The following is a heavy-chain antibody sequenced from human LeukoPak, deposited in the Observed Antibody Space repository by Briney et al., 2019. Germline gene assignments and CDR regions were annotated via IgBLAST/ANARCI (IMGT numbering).Heavy chain of an antibody. CDR2: ISSSGSTI. CDR3: AKSGLRFGELISNWFDP. CDR1: GFTFSDYY. D-gene: IGHD3-10*01. V-gene: IGHV3-11*01. Sequence: KSGGSLRLSCAASGFTFSDYYMSWVRQAPGKGLEWVSYISSSGSTIYYADSVKGRFTISRDNAKNSLYLQMNSLRAEDTALYYCAKSGLRFGELISNWFDPWGQGTLVTVSS. J-gene: IGHJ5*02.